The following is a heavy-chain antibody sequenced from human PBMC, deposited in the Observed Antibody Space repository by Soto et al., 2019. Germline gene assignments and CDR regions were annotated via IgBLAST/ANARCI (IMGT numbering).Heavy chain of an antibody. CDR3: ARGDRPDFDY. CDR2: IWDDGSNK. V-gene: IGHV3-33*01. D-gene: IGHD6-6*01. J-gene: IGHJ4*02. Sequence: QVQLVESGGGVVQPGRSLRLSCAASGFTFSSYGMHWVRQAPAKGLEWVAVIWDDGSNKFYADSVKGRFTISRDNSKNTLYLQMNSLRAADAAVYFCARGDRPDFDYWGQGTLVTVSS. CDR1: GFTFSSYG.